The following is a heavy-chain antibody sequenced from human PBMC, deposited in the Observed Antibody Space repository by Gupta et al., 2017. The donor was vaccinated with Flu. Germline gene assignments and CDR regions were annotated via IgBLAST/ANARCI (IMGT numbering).Heavy chain of an antibody. D-gene: IGHD3-3*01. CDR3: ARAGGWSGYQRSGLDV. CDR1: GFTFSTYI. Sequence: VQLVESGGGLVKPGGSLRLSCAASGFTFSTYIMNWVRQAPGKGLEWVSSVSDRSGYIYYADSVKGRFIISRDNAKNSLFLQMNSLRVDDTAVYYCARAGGWSGYQRSGLDVWGHGTTVTVSS. J-gene: IGHJ6*02. CDR2: VSDRSGYI. V-gene: IGHV3-21*01.